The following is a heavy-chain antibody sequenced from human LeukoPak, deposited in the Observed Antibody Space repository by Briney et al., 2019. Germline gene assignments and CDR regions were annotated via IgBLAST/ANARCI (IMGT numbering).Heavy chain of an antibody. J-gene: IGHJ4*02. V-gene: IGHV6-1*01. CDR2: AYYRSKWYI. CDR1: GDSVSGSPAV. CDR3: ARGAVRGGTNFDY. D-gene: IGHD3-10*01. Sequence: SRTLSLTCAISGDSVSGSPAVWNWIRQSPSRGLEWLGRAYYRSKWYIDYAVSVKGRITITPDTSKNQSSLQLNSVTPEDTAVYYCARGAVRGGTNFDYWGQGTLVTVSS.